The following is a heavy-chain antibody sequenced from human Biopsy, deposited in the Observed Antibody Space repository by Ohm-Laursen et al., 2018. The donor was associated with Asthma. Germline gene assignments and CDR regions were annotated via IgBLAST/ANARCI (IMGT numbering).Heavy chain of an antibody. CDR1: GFTFGDYW. CDR2: IKHDGTEK. D-gene: IGHD2-15*01. J-gene: IGHJ4*02. CDR3: ARGDSGGWSQYYFDY. V-gene: IGHV3-7*01. Sequence: SLRLSCTASGFTFGDYWMSRVRQVPGKGLEWVANIKHDGTEKNHVDSLKGRFTISRDNAKNSLYLQMNSLRAEDTAVYYCARGDSGGWSQYYFDYWGQGTLVTVSS.